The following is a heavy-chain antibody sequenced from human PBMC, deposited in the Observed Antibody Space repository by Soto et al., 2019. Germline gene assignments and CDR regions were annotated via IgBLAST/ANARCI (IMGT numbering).Heavy chain of an antibody. D-gene: IGHD3-22*01. V-gene: IGHV2-70*01. J-gene: IGHJ6*02. CDR3: ARTQYYSSVYYHPGYYYCMDV. CDR1: GFSLSTSGMG. Sequence: SGPTLVNPTHSLTLPCTLSGFSLSTSGMGVSWIRQPPGKALEWLALIDWDDDKYYSTSLKTRLTTPMETSKTQALQTMTNMAPVDTATYCRARTQYYSSVYYHPGYYYCMDVWGQGTTVTVSS. CDR2: IDWDDDK.